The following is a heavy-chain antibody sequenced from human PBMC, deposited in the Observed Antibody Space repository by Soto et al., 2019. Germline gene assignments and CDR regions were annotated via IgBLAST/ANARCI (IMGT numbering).Heavy chain of an antibody. J-gene: IGHJ6*02. CDR1: GFTFSSYS. Sequence: GGSLRLSCAASGFTFSSYSMNWVRQAPGKGLEWVSSISSSSSYIYYADSVKGRFTISRDNAKNSLYLQMNSLRAEDTAVYYCARDIEQQLVLSVGDYYGMDVWGQGTTVTVSS. CDR3: ARDIEQQLVLSVGDYYGMDV. CDR2: ISSSSSYI. D-gene: IGHD6-13*01. V-gene: IGHV3-21*01.